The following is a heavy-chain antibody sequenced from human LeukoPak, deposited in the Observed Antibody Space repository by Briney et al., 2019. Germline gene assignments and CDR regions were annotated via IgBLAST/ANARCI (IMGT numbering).Heavy chain of an antibody. V-gene: IGHV3-30*04. CDR1: GYTLIELS. J-gene: IGHJ6*03. D-gene: IGHD3-10*01. CDR3: VGYGSGSYYNYYMDV. Sequence: SCKVSGYTLIELSMHWVRQAPGKGLEWVAVISYDGSNKYYADSVKGRFTISRDNSKNTLYLQMNSLRAEDTAVYYCVGYGSGSYYNYYMDVWGKGTTVTVSS. CDR2: ISYDGSNK.